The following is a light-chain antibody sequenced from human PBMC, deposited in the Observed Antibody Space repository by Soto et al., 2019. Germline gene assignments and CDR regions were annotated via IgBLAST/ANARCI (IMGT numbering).Light chain of an antibody. Sequence: QPVLTQPASVSGSPGQSITISCTGTSSDVCGYNYVSWYQQHPGKAPKLMIYDVSNRPSGVSNRFSGSKSGNTASLTISGLQAEDEADYYCCSYTSIVSVVFGGGTQLTVL. V-gene: IGLV2-14*01. CDR1: SSDVCGYNY. CDR2: DVS. J-gene: IGLJ2*01. CDR3: CSYTSIVSVV.